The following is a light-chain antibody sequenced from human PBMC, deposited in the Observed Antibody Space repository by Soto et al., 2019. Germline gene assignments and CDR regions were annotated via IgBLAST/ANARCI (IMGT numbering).Light chain of an antibody. J-gene: IGLJ3*02. CDR2: YVN. V-gene: IGLV2-14*03. CDR1: SSDVGGYNF. Sequence: QSALTQPASVSGSPGQSITISCTGTSSDVGGYNFVSWYQQHPGKAPKLMIYYVNQRPSGVSNRFSGSKSANTASLTISGLQAADEADYYCSSYTSINTLVFGGGTKLTVL. CDR3: SSYTSINTLV.